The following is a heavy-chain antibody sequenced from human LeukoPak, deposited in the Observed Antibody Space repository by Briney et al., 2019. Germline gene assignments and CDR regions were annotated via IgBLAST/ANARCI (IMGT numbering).Heavy chain of an antibody. Sequence: GESLKISCKGSGYSFTSYWIGWVRQMPGKGLEWMGIIYPGDSDTRYSPSFQGQVTISADKSISTAYLQWSSLKASDTAMYYCARWNHQTSGTLLWSHLYYFDYWGQGTLVTVSS. CDR2: IYPGDSDT. CDR1: GYSFTSYW. V-gene: IGHV5-51*01. D-gene: IGHD3-10*01. J-gene: IGHJ4*02. CDR3: ARWNHQTSGTLLWSHLYYFDY.